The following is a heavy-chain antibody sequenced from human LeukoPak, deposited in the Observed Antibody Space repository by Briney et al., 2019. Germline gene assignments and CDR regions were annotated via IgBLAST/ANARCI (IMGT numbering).Heavy chain of an antibody. Sequence: GASVTVSCKASGGTFSNYAINWVRQAPGPGLEWMGGIIPIFGTANYAQKFQGRVTITADESTRTVYMELNSLKSEDTAVYYCARGWDYDSGGRPTAYVYWGQGTLVTVSS. CDR3: ARGWDYDSGGRPTAYVY. D-gene: IGHD3-22*01. CDR2: IIPIFGTA. CDR1: GGTFSNYA. J-gene: IGHJ4*02. V-gene: IGHV1-69*13.